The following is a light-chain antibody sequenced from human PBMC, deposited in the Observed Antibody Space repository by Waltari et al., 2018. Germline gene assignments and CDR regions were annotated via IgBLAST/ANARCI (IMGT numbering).Light chain of an antibody. CDR3: HQIASLPRT. J-gene: IGKJ1*01. V-gene: IGKV6D-21*02. Sequence: EIVLTQSPDFQSVTPEEKVTITCRASQNIGSRLHWYQQKPNQSPNLLIKYASQSISGVPSRFSGSGSGTDFTLTINSLEAEDAAVYYCHQIASLPRTFGPGTKVEIK. CDR1: QNIGSR. CDR2: YAS.